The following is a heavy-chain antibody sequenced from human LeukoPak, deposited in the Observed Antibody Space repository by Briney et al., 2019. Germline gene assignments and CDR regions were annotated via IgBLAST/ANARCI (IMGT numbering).Heavy chain of an antibody. J-gene: IGHJ3*02. CDR3: ARNLPSSWSLRPVGDDAFDI. D-gene: IGHD6-13*01. CDR1: GASISSSNYY. V-gene: IGHV4-61*01. Sequence: PSETLSLTCAVSGASISSSNYYWSWIRQPPGKGLEWIGYIYYSGSTNYNPSLKSRVTISVDTSKNQFSLKLSSVTAADTAVYYCARNLPSSWSLRPVGDDAFDIWGQGTMVTVSS. CDR2: IYYSGST.